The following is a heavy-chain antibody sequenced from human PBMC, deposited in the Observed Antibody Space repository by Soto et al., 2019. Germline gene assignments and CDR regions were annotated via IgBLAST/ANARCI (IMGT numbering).Heavy chain of an antibody. D-gene: IGHD3-10*01. J-gene: IGHJ6*02. CDR3: ARAVGLYYGSGSPPLYYYGMDV. V-gene: IGHV4-34*01. CDR2: INHSGST. Sequence: PSETLSLTCAVYGGSFSGYYWSWIRQPPGKGLEWIGEINHSGSTNYNPSLKSRVTISVDTSKNQFSLKLSSVTAADTAVYYCARAVGLYYGSGSPPLYYYGMDVWGQGTTVTSP. CDR1: GGSFSGYY.